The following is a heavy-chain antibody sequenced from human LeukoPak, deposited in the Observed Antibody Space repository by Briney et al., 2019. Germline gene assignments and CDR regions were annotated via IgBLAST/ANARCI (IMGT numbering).Heavy chain of an antibody. CDR1: GFTFSSYS. J-gene: IGHJ6*02. Sequence: PGGSLRLSCAASGFTFSSYSMNWVRQAPGKGLEWVSSISSSSSYIYYADSVKGRFTISRANPKNSMDLQMNSLRAEDTAVYYCAKGKTAAEVVHYGMDVWGQGTTVTVSS. CDR3: AKGKTAAEVVHYGMDV. CDR2: ISSSSSYI. V-gene: IGHV3-21*01. D-gene: IGHD6-13*01.